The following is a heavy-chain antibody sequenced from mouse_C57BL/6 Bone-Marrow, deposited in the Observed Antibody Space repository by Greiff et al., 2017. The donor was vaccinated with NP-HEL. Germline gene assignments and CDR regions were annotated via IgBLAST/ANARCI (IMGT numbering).Heavy chain of an antibody. CDR1: GYTFTSYW. CDR2: IDPSDSYT. V-gene: IGHV1-69*01. CDR3: ARSGAGAMDY. Sequence: QVQLQQPGAELVMPGASVKLSCKASGYTFTSYWMHWVKQRPGQGLEWIGEIDPSDSYTNYNQKFKGKSTLTVDKSSSTAYMQLSSLTSEDSAVDYCARSGAGAMDYWGQGTSVTVSS. D-gene: IGHD3-3*01. J-gene: IGHJ4*01.